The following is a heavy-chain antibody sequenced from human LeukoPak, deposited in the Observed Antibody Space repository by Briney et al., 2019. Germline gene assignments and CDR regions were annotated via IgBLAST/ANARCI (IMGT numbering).Heavy chain of an antibody. V-gene: IGHV4-61*08. CDR1: GGSISSGGYS. D-gene: IGHD5-12*01. CDR3: AREASGYGFGD. Sequence: SETLSLTCAVSGGSISSGGYSWSWIRQPPGKGLEWIAYIYYSGDTNYNPSLKSRVTISVDTSKNQFSLKLSSVTAADTAVYYCAREASGYGFGDWGQGTLVTVSS. CDR2: IYYSGDT. J-gene: IGHJ4*02.